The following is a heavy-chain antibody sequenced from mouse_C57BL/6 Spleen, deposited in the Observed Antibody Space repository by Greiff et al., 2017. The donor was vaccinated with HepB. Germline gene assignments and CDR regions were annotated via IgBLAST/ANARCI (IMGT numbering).Heavy chain of an antibody. D-gene: IGHD2-3*01. CDR2: IDPSDSYT. J-gene: IGHJ2*01. CDR3: ARRDGYPFDY. V-gene: IGHV1-69*01. Sequence: VQLQQSGAELVMPGASVKLSCKASGYTFTSYWMHWVKQRPGQGLEWIGEIDPSDSYTNYNQKFKGKSTLTVDKSSSTAYMQLSSLTSEDSAVYYCARRDGYPFDYWGQGTTLTVSS. CDR1: GYTFTSYW.